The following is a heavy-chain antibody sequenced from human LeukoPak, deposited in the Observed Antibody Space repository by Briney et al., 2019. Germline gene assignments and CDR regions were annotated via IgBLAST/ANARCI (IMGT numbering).Heavy chain of an antibody. CDR1: GSSFTSYW. V-gene: IGHV5-51*01. J-gene: IGHJ4*02. CDR2: IYPGDSDT. D-gene: IGHD2-2*01. Sequence: GESLKISCKGSGSSFTSYWIGWVRQMPGKGLEWMGIIYPGDSDTRYSPSFQGQVTISADKSISTAYLQWSSLKASDTAMYYCARLPRYCSSTSCHFDYWGQGTLVTVSS. CDR3: ARLPRYCSSTSCHFDY.